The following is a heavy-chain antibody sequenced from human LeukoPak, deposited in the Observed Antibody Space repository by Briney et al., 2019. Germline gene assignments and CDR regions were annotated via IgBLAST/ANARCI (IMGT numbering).Heavy chain of an antibody. CDR1: GITLSNYG. J-gene: IGHJ4*02. CDR2: ISDSGGST. Sequence: GGSPRLSCAVSGITLSNYGMSWVRQAPGKGLEWVAGISDSGGSTNYADSVKGRFTISRDNPKNTLCLQMNSLRADDTAVYFCAKRGVVIRVILVGFHKAAYYFDSWGQGALVTVSS. D-gene: IGHD3-22*01. V-gene: IGHV3-23*01. CDR3: AKRGVVIRVILVGFHKAAYYFDS.